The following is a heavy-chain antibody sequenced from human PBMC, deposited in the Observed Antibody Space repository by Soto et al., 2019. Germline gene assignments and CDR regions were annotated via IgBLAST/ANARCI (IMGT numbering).Heavy chain of an antibody. D-gene: IGHD1-1*01. Sequence: QVHLVQSGAEVKKPGASVKVSCKGAGYGFTTYGITWVRQAPGQGLEWMAWISAHNGNTNYAQTIQGRVTVTRDTSTSTAYMELRSLRSDDTAVYYCARGRYGDYWGQGALVTVSS. CDR3: ARGRYGDY. J-gene: IGHJ4*02. V-gene: IGHV1-18*01. CDR2: ISAHNGNT. CDR1: GYGFTTYG.